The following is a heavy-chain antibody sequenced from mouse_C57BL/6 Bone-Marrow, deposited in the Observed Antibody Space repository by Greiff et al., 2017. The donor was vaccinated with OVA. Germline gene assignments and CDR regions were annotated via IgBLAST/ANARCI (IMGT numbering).Heavy chain of an antibody. V-gene: IGHV1-81*01. Sequence: QVQLQQSGAELARPGASVKLSCKASGYAFTSYGISWVKQRTGQGLEWIGEIYPRSGNTYYNEKFKGKATLTADKSSSTAYMELRSLTSEDSAVYFCAREGEGYAMDYWGQGTSVTVSS. CDR1: GYAFTSYG. J-gene: IGHJ4*01. CDR3: AREGEGYAMDY. D-gene: IGHD2-13*01. CDR2: IYPRSGNT.